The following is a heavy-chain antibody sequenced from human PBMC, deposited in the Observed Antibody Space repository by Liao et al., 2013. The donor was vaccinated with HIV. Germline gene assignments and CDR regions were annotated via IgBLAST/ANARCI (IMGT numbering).Heavy chain of an antibody. CDR1: GASISTFC. J-gene: IGHJ5*02. Sequence: QVQLQESGPGLVKPSETLSLTCTVSGASISTFCSTWIRHPAGKGLEWIGRVCSDGTTNYNPSLKSRLTMSIDTSKNQISLKLSSVTAADTAVYFCARWLGNNHGLDTWGEGTLVTVSS. CDR3: ARWLGNNHGLDT. V-gene: IGHV4-4*07. CDR2: VCSDGTT. D-gene: IGHD5-24*01.